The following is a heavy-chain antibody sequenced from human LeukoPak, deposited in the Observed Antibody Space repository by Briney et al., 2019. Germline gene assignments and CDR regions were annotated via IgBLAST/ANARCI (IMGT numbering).Heavy chain of an antibody. CDR1: GDSLRELT. Sequence: SSVKVSCKVSGDSLRELTVHWVRQAPGKGVEWVECFDPEEGERLYAQKFEGRVTMTEDTSTDTAYMQSTSLRTEDTAVYYCATFCVYARLECFDYWGQGTLVTVSS. D-gene: IGHD5/OR15-5a*01. CDR2: FDPEEGER. J-gene: IGHJ4*02. CDR3: ATFCVYARLECFDY. V-gene: IGHV1-24*01.